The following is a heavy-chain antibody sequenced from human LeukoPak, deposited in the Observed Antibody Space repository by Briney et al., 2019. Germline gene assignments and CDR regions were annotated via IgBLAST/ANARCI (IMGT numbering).Heavy chain of an antibody. J-gene: IGHJ6*03. D-gene: IGHD2-8*01. CDR2: IYDGGKT. CDR1: GSIVSSRY. Sequence: GGSLRLSCAASGSIVSSRYMSWVRQAPGKGLEWVSIIYDGGKTYYADSAKGRFTISRDNSKNILYLQMNSLRAEDTAVYYCAKDRCSNGIGCLYYYMDVWGKGTMVTISS. CDR3: AKDRCSNGIGCLYYYMDV. V-gene: IGHV3-66*02.